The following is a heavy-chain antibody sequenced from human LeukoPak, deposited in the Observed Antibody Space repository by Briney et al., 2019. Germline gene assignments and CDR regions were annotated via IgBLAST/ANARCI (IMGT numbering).Heavy chain of an antibody. Sequence: PGGSLRLSCAASGFTFSTSWMNWVRQAPGKGLEWVGMIKGDGSQSYYVDSVRGRFTISRDNAKDALCLQMNSLRAEDTAVYYCARDASASSTGWYYFDHWGQGALVTVSS. CDR3: ARDASASSTGWYYFDH. D-gene: IGHD6-19*01. CDR1: GFTFSTSW. V-gene: IGHV3-7*03. CDR2: IKGDGSQS. J-gene: IGHJ4*02.